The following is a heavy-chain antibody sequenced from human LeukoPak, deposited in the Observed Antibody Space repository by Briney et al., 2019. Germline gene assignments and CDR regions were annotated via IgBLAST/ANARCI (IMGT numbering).Heavy chain of an antibody. CDR2: IKSKTDGGTT. V-gene: IGHV3-15*07. J-gene: IGHJ6*02. D-gene: IGHD6-6*01. CDR1: GFTFSSYA. CDR3: TTDSSSNYYYYGMDV. Sequence: GGSLRLSCAASGFTFSSYAMNWVRQAPGKGLEWVGRIKSKTDGGTTDYAAPVKGRFTISRDDSKNTLYLQMNSLKTEDTAVYYCTTDSSSNYYYYGMDVWGQGTTVTVSS.